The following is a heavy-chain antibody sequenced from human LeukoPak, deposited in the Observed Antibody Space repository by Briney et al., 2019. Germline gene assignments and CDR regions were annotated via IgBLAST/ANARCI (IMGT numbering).Heavy chain of an antibody. D-gene: IGHD2-2*01. Sequence: PSETLSLTCTVSGGSISSYYWSWIRQPPGKGLEWIGYIYYSGSTNYNPSLKSRVTISVDTSKNQFSLKLSSVTAADTAVYYCARGYCSSTSCYFGWFDPWGQGTPVTVSS. CDR3: ARGYCSSTSCYFGWFDP. J-gene: IGHJ5*02. CDR1: GGSISSYY. V-gene: IGHV4-59*01. CDR2: IYYSGST.